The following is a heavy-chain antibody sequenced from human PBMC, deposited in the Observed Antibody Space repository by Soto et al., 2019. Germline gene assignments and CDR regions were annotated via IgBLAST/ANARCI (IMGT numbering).Heavy chain of an antibody. CDR1: GFTFDDYA. V-gene: IGHV3-9*01. CDR2: ISWNSGSI. Sequence: PGGSLRLSCAASGFTFDDYAMHWVRQAPGKGLEWVSGISWNSGSIGYADSVKGRFTISRDNAKNSLYLQMNSLRAEDTALYYCAKGRIAVAGTEPLDCWGQGTLVTVSS. J-gene: IGHJ4*02. D-gene: IGHD6-19*01. CDR3: AKGRIAVAGTEPLDC.